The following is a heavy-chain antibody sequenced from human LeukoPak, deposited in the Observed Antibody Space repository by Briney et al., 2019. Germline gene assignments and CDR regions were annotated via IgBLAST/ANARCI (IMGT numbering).Heavy chain of an antibody. V-gene: IGHV3-74*01. D-gene: IGHD2-2*01. CDR2: INSDGSST. Sequence: LPGGSLRLSCAASGFTFSSYWMHWVRQAPGKGLVWVSRINSDGSSTSYADSVKGRFTISRDNAKNTLYLQMNSLRAEDTAVYYCEREWCSSTSCWENFDYWGQGTLVTVSS. J-gene: IGHJ4*02. CDR3: EREWCSSTSCWENFDY. CDR1: GFTFSSYW.